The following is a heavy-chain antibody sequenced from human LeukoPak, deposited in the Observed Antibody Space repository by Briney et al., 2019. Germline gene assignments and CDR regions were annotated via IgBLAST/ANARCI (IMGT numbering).Heavy chain of an antibody. Sequence: GGSLTLSCAASGFTFSSYAMSWVRQPPGKGLEWVSAISGSGGSTYYADSVKGRLTISRKNSKNTMYLQMTSLRAEDTGVYYCAKDLFVGVGYYDSREGSYFDYWGQGTLVTVSS. CDR1: GFTFSSYA. CDR3: AKDLFVGVGYYDSREGSYFDY. CDR2: ISGSGGST. J-gene: IGHJ4*02. D-gene: IGHD3-22*01. V-gene: IGHV3-23*01.